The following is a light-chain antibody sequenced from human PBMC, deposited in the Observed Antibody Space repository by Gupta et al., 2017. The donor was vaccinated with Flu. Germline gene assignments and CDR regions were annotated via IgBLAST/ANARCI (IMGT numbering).Light chain of an antibody. J-gene: IGLJ1*01. Sequence: CTGRGSDIGEGYDVMWYRQVPGTATHLLIFGKSKWTAGAPDRFSGSRSGSSTSLSIDGFRVEDEADYYCQSYDSRRGGSDVFGTGTKVTVL. CDR3: QSYDSRRGGSDV. CDR1: GSDIGEGYD. V-gene: IGLV1-40*01. CDR2: GKS.